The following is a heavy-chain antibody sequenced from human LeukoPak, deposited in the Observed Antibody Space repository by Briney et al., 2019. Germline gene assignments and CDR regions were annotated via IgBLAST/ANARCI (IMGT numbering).Heavy chain of an antibody. CDR1: GFTFSSYT. D-gene: IGHD3-10*01. Sequence: GGSLRLSCAASGFTFSSYTMNWVRQAPGKGLEWVSSISSSSSYIYYADSVKGRFVISRDNAKNSLYLQMNSLRDEDTAIYYCARDSVLDPWGQGTLVTVSS. CDR2: ISSSSSYI. V-gene: IGHV3-21*01. J-gene: IGHJ5*02. CDR3: ARDSVLDP.